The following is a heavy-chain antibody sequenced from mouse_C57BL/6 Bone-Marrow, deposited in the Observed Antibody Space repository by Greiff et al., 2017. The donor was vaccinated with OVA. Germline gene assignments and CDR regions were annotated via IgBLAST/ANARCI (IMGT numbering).Heavy chain of an antibody. CDR2: ISSGSSTI. V-gene: IGHV5-17*01. Sequence: EVKVVESGGGLVKPGGSLKLSCAASGFTFSDYGMHWVRQAPEKGLEWVAYISSGSSTIYYADTVKGRFTISRDNAKNTLFLQMTSLRSEDTAMYYCARLGSPAMDYWGQGTSVTVSS. CDR3: ARLGSPAMDY. CDR1: GFTFSDYG. J-gene: IGHJ4*01.